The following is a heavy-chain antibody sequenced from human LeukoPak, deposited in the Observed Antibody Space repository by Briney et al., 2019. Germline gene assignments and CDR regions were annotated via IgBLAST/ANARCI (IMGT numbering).Heavy chain of an antibody. CDR2: ISSSSSYI. CDR3: ASLVAKGTYGMDV. V-gene: IGHV3-21*01. Sequence: GGSLRLSCAASGFTFSSYSMNWVRQAPGKGLEWVSSISSSSSYIYYADSAKGRFTISRDNAKNSLYLQMNSLRAEDTAVYYCASLVAKGTYGMDVWGQGTTVTVSS. CDR1: GFTFSSYS. J-gene: IGHJ6*02. D-gene: IGHD5-12*01.